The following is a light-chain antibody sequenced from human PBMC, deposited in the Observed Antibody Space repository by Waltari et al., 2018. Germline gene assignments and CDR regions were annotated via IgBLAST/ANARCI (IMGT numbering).Light chain of an antibody. CDR3: QQSYSTMLT. J-gene: IGKJ4*01. Sequence: DIQMTQSPSSLSASVGDRVTITCRASQRIGNYLNWYQHKPGKAPKLLIYAASSLQSGVPSRFSGSGSGTDFTLTISSLQPEDFATYYCQQSYSTMLTFGGGTKVEIK. CDR1: QRIGNY. CDR2: AAS. V-gene: IGKV1-39*01.